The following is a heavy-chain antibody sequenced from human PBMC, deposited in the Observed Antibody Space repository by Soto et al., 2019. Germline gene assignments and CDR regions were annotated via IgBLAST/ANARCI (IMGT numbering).Heavy chain of an antibody. D-gene: IGHD3-10*01. CDR1: GGTFSSYA. CDR3: ARTNLDYGSGSYLFYYYYGMDV. J-gene: IGHJ6*02. CDR2: IIPIFGTA. Sequence: GASVKVSCKASGGTFSSYANSWVRQAPGQGLEWMGGIIPIFGTANYAQKFQGRVTITADESTSTAYMELSSLRSEDTAVYYCARTNLDYGSGSYLFYYYYGMDVWGQGTTVTVSS. V-gene: IGHV1-69*13.